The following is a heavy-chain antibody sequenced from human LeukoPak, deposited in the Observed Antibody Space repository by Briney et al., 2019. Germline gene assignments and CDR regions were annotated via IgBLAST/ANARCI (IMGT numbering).Heavy chain of an antibody. D-gene: IGHD3-10*02. J-gene: IGHJ6*04. CDR3: AELGITMIGGV. CDR1: GFTFSSYE. Sequence: GGSLRLSCAASGFTFSSYEMNWVRQAPGKGLEWVSYISSSGSTIYYADSAKGRFTISRDNAKNSLYLQMNSLRAEDTAVYYCAELGITMIGGVWGKETTVTISS. V-gene: IGHV3-48*03. CDR2: ISSSGSTI.